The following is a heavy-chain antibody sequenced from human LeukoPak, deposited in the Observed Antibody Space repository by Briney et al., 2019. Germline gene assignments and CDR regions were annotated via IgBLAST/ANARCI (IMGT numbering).Heavy chain of an antibody. CDR3: ARDGMATADY. D-gene: IGHD5-24*01. V-gene: IGHV1-46*01. Sequence: GGSLRLSCAASGYNFTSYYMHWVRQAPGQGLEWMGIINPSGGSTSYAQKFQGRVTMTRDTSTSTVYMELSSLRSEDTAVYYCARDGMATADYWGQGTLVTVSS. CDR2: INPSGGST. CDR1: GYNFTSYY. J-gene: IGHJ4*02.